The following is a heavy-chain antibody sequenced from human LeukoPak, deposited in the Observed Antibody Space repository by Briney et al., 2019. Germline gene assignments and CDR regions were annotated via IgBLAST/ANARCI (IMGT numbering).Heavy chain of an antibody. CDR2: ISSSGSTI. D-gene: IGHD3-10*02. CDR3: AELGITMIGGV. Sequence: PGGSLRLSCAASGFTFSRYGMYWVRQAPGKGLEWVSYISSSGSTIYYADSVKGRFTISRDNAKNSLYLQMNSLRAEDTAVYYCAELGITMIGGVWGKGTTVTISS. J-gene: IGHJ6*04. V-gene: IGHV3-48*04. CDR1: GFTFSRYG.